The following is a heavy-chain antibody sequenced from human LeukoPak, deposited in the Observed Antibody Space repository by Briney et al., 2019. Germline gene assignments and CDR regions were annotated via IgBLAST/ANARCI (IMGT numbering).Heavy chain of an antibody. V-gene: IGHV3-23*01. J-gene: IGHJ5*02. D-gene: IGHD3-22*01. CDR3: AKDATRVPITMIVVVRDNWFDP. Sequence: GGSLRLSCAASGFTFSSYAMSWVRQAPGKGLEWVSAISGSGGSTYYADSVKGRFTISRDNSKNTLYLQINSLRAEDTAVYYCAKDATRVPITMIVVVRDNWFDPWGQGTLVTVSS. CDR1: GFTFSSYA. CDR2: ISGSGGST.